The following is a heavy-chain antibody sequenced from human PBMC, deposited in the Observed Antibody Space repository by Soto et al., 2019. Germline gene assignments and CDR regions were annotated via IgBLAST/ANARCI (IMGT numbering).Heavy chain of an antibody. J-gene: IGHJ3*02. CDR1: GFTFSSYA. CDR2: ISGSGGST. CDR3: AKGDDGSYYNAFDI. Sequence: LSLTCAASGFTFSSYAMSWVRQAPGKGLEWVSAISGSGGSTYYADSVKGRFTISRDNSKNTLYLQMNSLRAEDTAVYYCAKGDDGSYYNAFDIWGQGTMVTVSS. D-gene: IGHD1-26*01. V-gene: IGHV3-23*01.